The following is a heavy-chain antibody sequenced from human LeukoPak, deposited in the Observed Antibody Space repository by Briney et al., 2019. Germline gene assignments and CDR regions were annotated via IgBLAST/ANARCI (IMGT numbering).Heavy chain of an antibody. D-gene: IGHD2-15*01. CDR1: GYTFTSYG. Sequence: ASVKVSCKASGYTFTSYGISWVRQAPGQGLEWMGWISAYNGNTNYAQKLQGRVTMTTDTSTSTAYMELRSLRSDDTAVYYCARSRYCSGGSCYPWDYYYYYYMDVWGKGTTVTVSS. CDR2: ISAYNGNT. V-gene: IGHV1-18*01. J-gene: IGHJ6*03. CDR3: ARSRYCSGGSCYPWDYYYYYYMDV.